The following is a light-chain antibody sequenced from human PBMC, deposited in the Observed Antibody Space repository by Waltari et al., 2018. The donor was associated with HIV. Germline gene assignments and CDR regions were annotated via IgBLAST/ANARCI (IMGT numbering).Light chain of an antibody. Sequence: QLALTQSPSASASVGASVNLTCTLSSGHSNYDIAWHQQQPQKGPRALMKVNSDGSHKKEDGVPDRFSGASAGAERYLTRSGLPSEDEGDYYCQTWGSGIHVVFGGGTKVTVL. CDR3: QTWGSGIHVV. V-gene: IGLV4-69*01. CDR1: SGHSNYD. J-gene: IGLJ2*01. CDR2: VNSDGSH.